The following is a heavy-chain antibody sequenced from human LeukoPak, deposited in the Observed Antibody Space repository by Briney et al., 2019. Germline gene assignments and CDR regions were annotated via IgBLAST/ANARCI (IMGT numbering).Heavy chain of an antibody. J-gene: IGHJ4*02. CDR1: GFTFSGFS. V-gene: IGHV3-7*01. D-gene: IGHD3-10*01. CDR3: ARAGSHWHYVY. CDR2: IKQDGSER. Sequence: GGSLRLSCAASGFTFSGFSMSWVRQSPTKGLEWVANIKQDGSERYYVDSVKGRFTISRDNAKNSLSLQMNTLRVEDTAAYYCARAGSHWHYVYWGQGTVVTVSS.